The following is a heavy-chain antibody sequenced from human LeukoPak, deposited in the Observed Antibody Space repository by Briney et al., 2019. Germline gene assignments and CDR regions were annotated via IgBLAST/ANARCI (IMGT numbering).Heavy chain of an antibody. CDR1: GLSFSSYA. CDR3: AKEGGRGDYFNGGSFDV. Sequence: GGSLRLSCAASGLSFSSYAMSWVRQAPGKGLEWVSGISGSGGSTYYADSVKGRFTISRDNSKNTLYLQMNSLRAEDTAIYYCAKEGGRGDYFNGGSFDVWGQGTMVTVSS. CDR2: ISGSGGST. V-gene: IGHV3-23*01. D-gene: IGHD4-17*01. J-gene: IGHJ3*01.